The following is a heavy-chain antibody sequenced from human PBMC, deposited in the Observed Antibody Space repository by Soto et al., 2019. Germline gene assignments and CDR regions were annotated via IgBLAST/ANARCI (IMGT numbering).Heavy chain of an antibody. D-gene: IGHD5-18*01. V-gene: IGHV4-61*01. CDR3: ATTGYSYYNWLDP. CDR2: IYYSGST. J-gene: IGHJ5*02. CDR1: GGSVSSGSYY. Sequence: PSETLSLTCTVSGGSVSSGSYYWSWIRQPPGKGLEWIGYIYYSGSTNYNPSLKSRVTISVDTSKNQFSLKLSSVTAADTAVYYCATTGYSYYNWLDPWGQGTLVTVSS.